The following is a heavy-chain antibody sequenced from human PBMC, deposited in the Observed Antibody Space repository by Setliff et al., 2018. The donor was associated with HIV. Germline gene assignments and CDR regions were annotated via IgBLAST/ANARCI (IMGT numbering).Heavy chain of an antibody. CDR1: EGTFSSFG. V-gene: IGHV1-2*02. Sequence: ASVKVSCKALEGTFSSFGVTWVRQAPGQGLEWMGGTVPILDTTIPQRFQGRVTMTSDTSINTAYMELSRLRSDDTAVYYCGRQLSNALESWGQGTLVTVS. D-gene: IGHD1-1*01. J-gene: IGHJ4*02. CDR2: TVPILDT. CDR3: GRQLSNALES.